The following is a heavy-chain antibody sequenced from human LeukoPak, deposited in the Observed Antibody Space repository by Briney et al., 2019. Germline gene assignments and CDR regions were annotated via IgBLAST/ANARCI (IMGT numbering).Heavy chain of an antibody. CDR2: VRVNGRST. V-gene: IGHV3-23*01. CDR3: AKPGEASNYCFDY. D-gene: IGHD2-21*01. J-gene: IGHJ4*02. Sequence: GGSLRLSCTASGFTFGTYDMSWVRQAPGKGLEWVSTVRVNGRSTYYADSVKGRFTISRDDSKNTLYLQMNSLRAEDTALYYCAKPGEASNYCFDYWGQGALVTVSS. CDR1: GFTFGTYD.